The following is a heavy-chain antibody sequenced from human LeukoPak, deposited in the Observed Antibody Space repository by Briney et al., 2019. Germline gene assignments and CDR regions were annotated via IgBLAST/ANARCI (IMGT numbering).Heavy chain of an antibody. Sequence: GESLKISCKGSGSSFTSYWIGWVRQMPGKGLEWMGIIYPGDSDTRYSPSFQGQVTISADKSISTAYPQWSSLKASDTAMYYCSSAKGYCSSTSCLGDFDYWRQGTLVTVSS. V-gene: IGHV5-51*01. D-gene: IGHD2-2*01. CDR2: IYPGDSDT. CDR1: GSSFTSYW. CDR3: SSAKGYCSSTSCLGDFDY. J-gene: IGHJ4*02.